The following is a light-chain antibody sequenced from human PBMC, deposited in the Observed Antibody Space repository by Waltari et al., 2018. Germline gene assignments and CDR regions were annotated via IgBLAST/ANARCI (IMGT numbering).Light chain of an antibody. CDR3: QTWDNTTV. CDR1: KLEDKY. V-gene: IGLV3-1*01. Sequence: SYELTQPPSVSVSPGQTATLSCSATKLEDKYVCWYQQKPGQSPVLVMYQASKRPSGIPERFSGSNSGDTATLTISGTQTLDEADYFCQTWDNTTVFGSGTRVTVL. J-gene: IGLJ1*01. CDR2: QAS.